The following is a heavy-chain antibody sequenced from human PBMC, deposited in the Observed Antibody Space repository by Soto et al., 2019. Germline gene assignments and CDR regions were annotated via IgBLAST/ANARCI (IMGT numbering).Heavy chain of an antibody. CDR3: ARDRSGQQGDAFDI. D-gene: IGHD6-13*01. J-gene: IGHJ3*02. CDR2: ISGSGGST. Sequence: EVQLLESGGGLVQPGGSLRLSCAASGFTFSNYAMTWVRQAPGKGLEWVSAISGSGGSTYYADSVKGRFTSSRDNSKDTLDLQMNSLRAEDTVVYYCARDRSGQQGDAFDIWGQGTMVSVSS. V-gene: IGHV3-23*01. CDR1: GFTFSNYA.